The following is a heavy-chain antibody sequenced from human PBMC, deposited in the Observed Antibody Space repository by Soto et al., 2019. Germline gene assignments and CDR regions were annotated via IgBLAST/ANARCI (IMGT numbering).Heavy chain of an antibody. Sequence: PGGSLRLSCAASGFTVSSNYMSWVRQAPGRGLEWVSVIYSGGSTYYADSVKGRFTISRDNSKNTLYLQMNSLRAEDTAVYYCARDVRSMYYYNGMDVWGQGTTVTVSS. J-gene: IGHJ6*02. CDR1: GFTVSSNY. V-gene: IGHV3-53*01. CDR3: ARDVRSMYYYNGMDV. CDR2: IYSGGST.